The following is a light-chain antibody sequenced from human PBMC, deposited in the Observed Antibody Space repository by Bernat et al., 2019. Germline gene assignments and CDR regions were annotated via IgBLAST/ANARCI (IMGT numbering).Light chain of an antibody. Sequence: QSALTQPASVSGSPGQSITISCTGTSSDVGGYNYVSWYQQHPGKAPKLMIYDVSNRPSGVSNRFSGSKSGKTASLTISGLQAEDEADYYCSSYTSSSTLHWVFGGGTKLTVL. V-gene: IGLV2-14*03. CDR2: DVS. J-gene: IGLJ3*02. CDR1: SSDVGGYNY. CDR3: SSYTSSSTLHWV.